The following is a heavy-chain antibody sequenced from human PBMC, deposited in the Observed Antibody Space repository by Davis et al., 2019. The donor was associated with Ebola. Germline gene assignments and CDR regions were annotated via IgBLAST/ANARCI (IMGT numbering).Heavy chain of an antibody. V-gene: IGHV3-66*01. CDR3: ASGGYSYGWDYYYGMDV. Sequence: GGSLRLSCAASGFTVSSNYMSWVRQAPGKGLEWVSVIYSGGSTYYADSVKGRFTISRDNSKNTLYLPMNSLRAEDTAVYYCASGGYSYGWDYYYGMDVWGHGTTVTVSS. J-gene: IGHJ6*02. CDR2: IYSGGST. CDR1: GFTVSSNY. D-gene: IGHD5-18*01.